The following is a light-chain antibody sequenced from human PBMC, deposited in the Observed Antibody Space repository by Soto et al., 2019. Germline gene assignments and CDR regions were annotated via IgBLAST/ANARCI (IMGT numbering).Light chain of an antibody. CDR1: QGITSY. CDR2: SAS. CDR3: QQLYSHPLT. V-gene: IGKV1-9*01. J-gene: IGKJ4*01. Sequence: IQLTQSPSSLSASVGDRVTITCRASQGITSYLAWYQQRPGKAPGLLIYSASTLQSEVPSRFSGSGYGTDFSLTISNLQPEDFASYYCQQLYSHPLTFGGGTKVEIK.